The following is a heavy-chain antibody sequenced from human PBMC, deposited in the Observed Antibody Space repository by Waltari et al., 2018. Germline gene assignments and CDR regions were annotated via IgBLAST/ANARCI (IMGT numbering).Heavy chain of an antibody. CDR1: GFTFSSYS. Sequence: VQLVESGGGLVKPGGSLRLSCAASGFTFSSYSMNWVRQAPGKGLEWIGYIYYSGSTYYNPSLKSRVTISVDTSKNQFSLKLSSVTAADTAVYYCARVGGYGDSGRRYFQHWGQGTLVTVSS. CDR2: IYYSGST. J-gene: IGHJ1*01. CDR3: ARVGGYGDSGRRYFQH. D-gene: IGHD4-17*01. V-gene: IGHV4-59*06.